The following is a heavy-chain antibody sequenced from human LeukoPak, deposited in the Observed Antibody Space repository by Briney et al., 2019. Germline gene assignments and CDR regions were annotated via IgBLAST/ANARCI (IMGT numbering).Heavy chain of an antibody. J-gene: IGHJ4*02. CDR1: GYTFIDYY. CDR3: ARVKKLMPEFEF. CDR2: TNPNSGAT. D-gene: IGHD2-2*01. Sequence: ASVKVSCKSSGYTFIDYYIHWVRQAPAQGLELMGITNPNSGATKYAQKCQGRVSMTRDTSINTAYMDLTNLRSDDTAIFYCARVKKLMPEFEFWGQGTLVTVSS. V-gene: IGHV1-2*02.